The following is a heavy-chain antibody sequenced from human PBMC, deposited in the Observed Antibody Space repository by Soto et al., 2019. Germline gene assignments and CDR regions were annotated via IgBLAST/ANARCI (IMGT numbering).Heavy chain of an antibody. CDR1: GFTFGDYA. J-gene: IGHJ6*02. V-gene: IGHV3-49*03. D-gene: IGHD3-10*01. CDR2: IRSKAYGGTT. CDR3: TRDVTYGSGSYRGIRYYYGMDV. Sequence: PGGSLRLSCTASGFTFGDYAMSWFRQAPGKGLEWVGFIRSKAYGGTTEYAASVKGRFTISRDDSKSIAYLQMNSLKTEDTAVYYCTRDVTYGSGSYRGIRYYYGMDVWGQGTTVTVSS.